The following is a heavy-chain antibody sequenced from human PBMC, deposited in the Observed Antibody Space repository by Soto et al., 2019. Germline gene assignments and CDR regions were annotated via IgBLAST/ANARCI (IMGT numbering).Heavy chain of an antibody. Sequence: GGSLRLSCAASGFTFSSYSMNWVRQAPGKGLEWVSYISSSSSTIYYADSVKGRFTISRDNAKNSLYLQMNSLRDEDTAVYYCASLSSGWYGLTHFDYWGQGTLVTVSS. J-gene: IGHJ4*02. CDR1: GFTFSSYS. V-gene: IGHV3-48*02. D-gene: IGHD6-19*01. CDR3: ASLSSGWYGLTHFDY. CDR2: ISSSSSTI.